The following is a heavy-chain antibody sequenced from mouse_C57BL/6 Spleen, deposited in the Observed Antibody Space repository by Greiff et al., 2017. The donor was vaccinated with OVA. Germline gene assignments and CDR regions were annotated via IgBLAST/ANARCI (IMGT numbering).Heavy chain of an antibody. CDR1: GYTFTSYW. V-gene: IGHV1-69*01. Sequence: QVQLQQPGAELVMPGASVKLSCKASGYTFTSYWMHWVKQRPGQGLEWIGEIDPSDSYTNYNQKFKGKATLTVDKSSSTAYMQLSSLTSEDSAVYYCARRVTTVVPYGCLDVWGTGTTVTVSA. CDR3: ARRVTTVVPYGCLDV. J-gene: IGHJ1*03. CDR2: IDPSDSYT. D-gene: IGHD1-1*01.